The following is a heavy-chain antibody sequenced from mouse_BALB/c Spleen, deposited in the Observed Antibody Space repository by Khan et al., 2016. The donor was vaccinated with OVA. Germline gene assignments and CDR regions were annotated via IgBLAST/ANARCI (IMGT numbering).Heavy chain of an antibody. CDR1: GFSLTTYG. CDR3: ARNYDYDEGLAY. D-gene: IGHD2-4*01. J-gene: IGHJ3*01. CDR2: IWSGGTT. Sequence: QVQLMQSGPGLVQPSRSLYITCAVSGFSLTTYGVHWVRQSPGKGLEWLGVIWSGGTTAYSAAFIYRLSITKENSKSQVFFKMNTLQANTTSIYNCARNYDYDEGLAYWGQGTRLTVSS. V-gene: IGHV2-2*02.